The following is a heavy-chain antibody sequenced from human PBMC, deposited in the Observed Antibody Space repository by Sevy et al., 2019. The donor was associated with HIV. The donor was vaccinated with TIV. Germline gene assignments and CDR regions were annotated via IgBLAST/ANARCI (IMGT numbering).Heavy chain of an antibody. CDR2: IYYSGST. J-gene: IGHJ6*02. CDR3: ARLFGSGIDYYYYGMDV. V-gene: IGHV4-39*01. Sequence: NLSETLSLTCTVSGGSISSSSYYWGWIRQPPGKGLEWIGSIYYSGSTYYNPSLKSRVTISVDTSKNQFSLKLSSVTAADTAVYYCARLFGSGIDYYYYGMDVWGQGTTVTVSS. D-gene: IGHD3-10*01. CDR1: GGSISSSSYY.